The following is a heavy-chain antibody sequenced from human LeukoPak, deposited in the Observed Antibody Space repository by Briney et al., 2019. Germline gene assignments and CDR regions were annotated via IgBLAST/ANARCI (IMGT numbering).Heavy chain of an antibody. CDR2: ISYDGTNK. CDR1: GFTFSNYV. CDR3: ASWAREYSTSSQGTPFDS. D-gene: IGHD6-6*01. J-gene: IGHJ4*02. Sequence: GGSLRLSCAVSGFTFSNYVLHWVRQTPGKGLEWVEGISYDGTNKYYADSLKGRFTISRDNSKNTLHLQMNSLRPEDTAVYYCASWAREYSTSSQGTPFDSWGQGTLVTVSS. V-gene: IGHV3-30*04.